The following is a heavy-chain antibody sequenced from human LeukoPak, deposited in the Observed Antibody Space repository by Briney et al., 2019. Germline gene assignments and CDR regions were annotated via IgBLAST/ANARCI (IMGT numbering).Heavy chain of an antibody. CDR1: GGSISSYY. D-gene: IGHD3-10*01. CDR2: IYTSGST. J-gene: IGHJ5*02. Sequence: PSETLSLTCTVSGGSISSYYWSWIRQPAGKGLEWIGRIYTSGSTNYNPSLKSRVTMSVDTSKNQFSLKLSSVTAADTAVYYCARELLWFGDSDNWFDPWGQGTLVTVSS. V-gene: IGHV4-4*07. CDR3: ARELLWFGDSDNWFDP.